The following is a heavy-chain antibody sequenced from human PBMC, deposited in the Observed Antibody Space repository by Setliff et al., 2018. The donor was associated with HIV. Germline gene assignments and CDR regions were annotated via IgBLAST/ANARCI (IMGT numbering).Heavy chain of an antibody. J-gene: IGHJ4*02. CDR1: GFTFSTYA. CDR3: AKEAIYVGYVDY. CDR2: ITSSGNYK. D-gene: IGHD3-16*01. V-gene: IGHV3-23*01. Sequence: GGSLRLSCAASGFTFSTYAMHWVRQAPGKGLEWASSITSSGNYKSYADSVKGRFTISRDNSKNTLYLQMNSLRAEDTAVYYCAKEAIYVGYVDYWGQGTLVTVSS.